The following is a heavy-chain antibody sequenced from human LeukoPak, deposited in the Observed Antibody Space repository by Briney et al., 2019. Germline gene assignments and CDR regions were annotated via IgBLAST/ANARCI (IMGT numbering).Heavy chain of an antibody. CDR2: IHIRGST. D-gene: IGHD3/OR15-3a*01. CDR3: GRGEDYDYWNRFGGRHNWFEA. J-gene: IGHJ5*02. CDR1: DAAHCGYQ. V-gene: IGHV4-34*01. Sequence: SETLSLTCAVSDAAHCGYQWSCIPRCPGKRVEWVVEIHIRGSTTYNPSLKSGVTISEDTPKNPFSPKMTSVTAADTRIYYCGRGEDYDYWNRFGGRHNWFEAWGQGALVTVSS.